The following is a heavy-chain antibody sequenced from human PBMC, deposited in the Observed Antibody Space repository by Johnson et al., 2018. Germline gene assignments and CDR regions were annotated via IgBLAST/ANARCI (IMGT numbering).Heavy chain of an antibody. CDR1: GFTFSNAW. V-gene: IGHV3-15*07. CDR2: IKSKTDGGTT. D-gene: IGHD3-22*01. Sequence: EVQLVESGGGLVKPGGSLRLSCAASGFTFSNAWMNWVRQAPGKGLEWVGRIKSKTDGGTTDYAAPVKGRFTISRDDSKNTLYLQMNSLKTEDTAVYYCTTAPDYFDRCYYYSCEMDVWGKGTTVTVSS. J-gene: IGHJ6*04. CDR3: TTAPDYFDRCYYYSCEMDV.